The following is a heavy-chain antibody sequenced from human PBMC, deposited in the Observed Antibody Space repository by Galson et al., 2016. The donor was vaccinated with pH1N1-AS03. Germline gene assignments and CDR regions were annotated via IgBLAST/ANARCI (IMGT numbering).Heavy chain of an antibody. V-gene: IGHV4-39*01. CDR3: ARHDLTAYGYVNWFDP. CDR2: ISNSGST. J-gene: IGHJ5*02. D-gene: IGHD5-18*01. Sequence: SETLSLTCTVSGGSINGDYYYWGWIRQPPGKGLEWIGSISNSGSTYYNPSLKSRVTISVDTSKSQFSLNLSSETAADTAVYYCARHDLTAYGYVNWFDPWGQGTLVTVSS. CDR1: GGSINGDYYY.